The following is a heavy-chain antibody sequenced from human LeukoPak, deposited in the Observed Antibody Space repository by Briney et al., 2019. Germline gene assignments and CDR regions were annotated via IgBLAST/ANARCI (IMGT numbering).Heavy chain of an antibody. D-gene: IGHD4-17*01. Sequence: GGSLRLSCAASGFTFSSYAMGWVRQAPGKGLEWVSTISGSDGSTYYADSVRGRFIISRDNSKNTLYLQMNSLRAEDTALYYCAKDQVSALDYGDYAVHWGQGTLVAVSS. CDR1: GFTFSSYA. CDR3: AKDQVSALDYGDYAVH. CDR2: ISGSDGST. V-gene: IGHV3-23*01. J-gene: IGHJ4*02.